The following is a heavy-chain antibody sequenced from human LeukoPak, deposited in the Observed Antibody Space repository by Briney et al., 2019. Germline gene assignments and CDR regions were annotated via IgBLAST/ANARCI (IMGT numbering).Heavy chain of an antibody. CDR3: ARVLVTSSSPLEYFQH. D-gene: IGHD6-6*01. Sequence: PSETLSLTCTVSGGSISSSSYYWGWIRQPPGKGLEWIGSIYYSGSTYYNPSLKSRVTISVDTSKNQFSLKLSSVTAADTAVYYCARVLVTSSSPLEYFQHWGQGTLVTVSS. CDR1: GGSISSSSYY. J-gene: IGHJ1*01. CDR2: IYYSGST. V-gene: IGHV4-39*07.